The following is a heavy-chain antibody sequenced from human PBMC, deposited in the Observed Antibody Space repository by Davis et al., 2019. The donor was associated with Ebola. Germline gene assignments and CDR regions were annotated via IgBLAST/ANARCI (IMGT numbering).Heavy chain of an antibody. Sequence: GESLKISCSASGFTFSSYAMHWVRQAPGKGLEYVSAISSNGGSTYYADSVKGRFTISRDNAKNSLYLQMNSLRAEDTAVYYCAKLELRGYWGQGTLVTVSS. J-gene: IGHJ4*02. CDR1: GFTFSSYA. CDR2: ISSNGGST. CDR3: AKLELRGY. D-gene: IGHD1-26*01. V-gene: IGHV3-64*04.